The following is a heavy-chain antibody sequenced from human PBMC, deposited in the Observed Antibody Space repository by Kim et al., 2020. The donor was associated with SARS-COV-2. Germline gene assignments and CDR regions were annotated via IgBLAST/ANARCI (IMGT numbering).Heavy chain of an antibody. V-gene: IGHV7-4-1*02. J-gene: IGHJ4*02. Sequence: YAQGFTGRFVFSLDTSVSTAYLQISSLKAEDTAVYYCARDKAVAVKGPHYWGQGTLVTVSS. CDR3: ARDKAVAVKGPHY. D-gene: IGHD6-19*01.